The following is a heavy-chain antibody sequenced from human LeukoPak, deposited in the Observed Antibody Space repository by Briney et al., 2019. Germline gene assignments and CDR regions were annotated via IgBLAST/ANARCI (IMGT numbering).Heavy chain of an antibody. CDR1: GFTFSSYS. J-gene: IGHJ3*02. CDR3: ARSLYSGSYYANDAFDI. CDR2: ISSSSSYI. D-gene: IGHD1-26*01. Sequence: GGSLRLSCAASGFTFSSYSMNWVRQAPGKGLEWVSSISSSSSYIYYADSVKGRFSISRDNAKNSLYLQMNSLRAEDTAVYYCARSLYSGSYYANDAFDIWGQGTMVTVSS. V-gene: IGHV3-21*01.